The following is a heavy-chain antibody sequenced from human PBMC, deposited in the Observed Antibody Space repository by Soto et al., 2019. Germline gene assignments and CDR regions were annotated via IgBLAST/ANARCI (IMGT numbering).Heavy chain of an antibody. D-gene: IGHD5-18*01. Sequence: SETLSLTCAVSGGSISTSNWWSWVRQPPGKGLEWIGEVYRTGSTNYNPSLKSRVTISVDTSKNQFSLKLSSVTAADTAVYYCDRVVRTQLWFQYYEYWGQGALVTVSS. V-gene: IGHV4-4*02. CDR2: VYRTGST. J-gene: IGHJ4*02. CDR1: GGSISTSNW. CDR3: DRVVRTQLWFQYYEY.